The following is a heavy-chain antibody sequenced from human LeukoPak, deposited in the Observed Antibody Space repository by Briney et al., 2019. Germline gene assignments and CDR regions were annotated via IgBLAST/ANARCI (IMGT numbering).Heavy chain of an antibody. CDR1: GYTFTGYY. CDR2: INPNSGGT. V-gene: IGHV1-2*02. Sequence: ASVKVSCKASGYTFTGYYMHWVRQAPGQGPEWMGWINPNSGGTNYAQKFQGRVTMTRDTSISTAYMELSRLRSDDTAVYYCASPSVSDYGDYAFAYWGQGTLVTVSS. CDR3: ASPSVSDYGDYAFAY. J-gene: IGHJ4*02. D-gene: IGHD4-17*01.